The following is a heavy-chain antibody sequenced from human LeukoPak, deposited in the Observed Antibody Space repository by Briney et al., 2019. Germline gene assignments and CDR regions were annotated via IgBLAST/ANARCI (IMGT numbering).Heavy chain of an antibody. V-gene: IGHV3-7*01. CDR2: IKQDGSEK. CDR1: GFTFSSYW. D-gene: IGHD3-3*01. Sequence: SGGSLRLSCAASGFTFSSYWMSWVRQAPGKGLEWVANIKQDGSEKYYVDSVKGRFTISRDNAKNSLYLQMNSLRAEDTAAYYCARDLFGLRKLNAFDIWGQGTMVTVSS. CDR3: ARDLFGLRKLNAFDI. J-gene: IGHJ3*02.